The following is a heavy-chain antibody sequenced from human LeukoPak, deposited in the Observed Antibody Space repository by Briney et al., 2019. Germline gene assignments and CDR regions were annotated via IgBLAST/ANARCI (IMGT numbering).Heavy chain of an antibody. Sequence: GGSLRLSCAASGFILNDYGMHWVRQAPGKGLEWVADIWFDKNQHFADSVKGRFAISRDNSKNTVYLQINSLRAEDTAVFYCATDQGNRWYRGFDNWGQGTLVTVSS. CDR3: ATDQGNRWYRGFDN. CDR1: GFILNDYG. D-gene: IGHD6-13*01. V-gene: IGHV3-33*03. CDR2: IWFDKNQ. J-gene: IGHJ4*02.